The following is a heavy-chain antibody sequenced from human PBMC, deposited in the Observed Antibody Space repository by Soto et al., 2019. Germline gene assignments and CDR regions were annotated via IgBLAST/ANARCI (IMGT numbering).Heavy chain of an antibody. D-gene: IGHD6-19*01. CDR1: GFTFSSYG. J-gene: IGHJ4*02. CDR2: IWYDGSNK. V-gene: IGHV3-33*01. Sequence: GGSLRLSCAASGFTFSSYGMHWVRQAPGKGLEWVAVIWYDGSNKYYADSVKGRFTISRDNSKNTLYLQMNSLRAEDTAVYYCARDTLPAGSGWVSPYYWGQGTLVTVSS. CDR3: ARDTLPAGSGWVSPYY.